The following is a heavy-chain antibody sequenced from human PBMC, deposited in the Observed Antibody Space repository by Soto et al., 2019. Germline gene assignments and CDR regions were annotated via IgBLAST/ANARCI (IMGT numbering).Heavy chain of an antibody. D-gene: IGHD3-22*01. CDR1: GCTFSSYA. CDR2: IIPIFGTA. CDR3: ARDSSGYYYFDY. Sequence: SVKVSCKASGCTFSSYAISWVRQAPGQGLEWMGGIIPIFGTANYAQKFQGRVTITADESTSTAYMELSSLRSEDTAVYYCARDSSGYYYFDYWGQGTLVTVSS. V-gene: IGHV1-69*13. J-gene: IGHJ4*02.